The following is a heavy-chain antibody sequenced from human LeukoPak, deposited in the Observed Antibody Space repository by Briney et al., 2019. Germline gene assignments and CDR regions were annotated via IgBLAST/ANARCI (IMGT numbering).Heavy chain of an antibody. Sequence: PGGSLRLSCAASGFSFSRFCMSWVRQTPGKALEWISYIPTSGISVQYADSVRGRFTASRDDAMNSLHLQMDSLRVEDTAVYYCTRAEGLGPGAHFDQWGQGALVIVSS. CDR3: TRAEGLGPGAHFDQ. CDR1: GFSFSRFC. J-gene: IGHJ4*02. V-gene: IGHV3-11*01. CDR2: IPTSGISV.